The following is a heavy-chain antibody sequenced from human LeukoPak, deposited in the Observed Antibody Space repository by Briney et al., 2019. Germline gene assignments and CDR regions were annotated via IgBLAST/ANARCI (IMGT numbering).Heavy chain of an antibody. CDR1: GFTFGDYA. V-gene: IGHV4-34*01. D-gene: IGHD3-10*01. CDR3: ARAQALYYYGSGSYYIDY. J-gene: IGHJ4*02. Sequence: PGGSLRLSCTASGFTFGDYAMNWIRQPPGKGLEWIGEINHSGSTNYNPSLKSRVTISVDTSKNQFSLKLSSVTAADTAVYYCARAQALYYYGSGSYYIDYWGQGTLVTVSS. CDR2: INHSGST.